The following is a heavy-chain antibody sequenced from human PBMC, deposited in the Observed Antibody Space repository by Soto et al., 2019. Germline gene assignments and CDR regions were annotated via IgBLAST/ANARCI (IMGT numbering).Heavy chain of an antibody. CDR2: INHSGST. D-gene: IGHD5-12*01. Sequence: SETLSLTCAVYGGSFSGYYWSWIRQPPGRGLEWIGEINHSGSTNYNPSLKSRVTISVDTSKNQFSLKLSSVAAADTAVYYCARGSQDGKEMATIIDFDYWGQGTLVT. CDR3: ARGSQDGKEMATIIDFDY. V-gene: IGHV4-34*01. CDR1: GGSFSGYY. J-gene: IGHJ4*02.